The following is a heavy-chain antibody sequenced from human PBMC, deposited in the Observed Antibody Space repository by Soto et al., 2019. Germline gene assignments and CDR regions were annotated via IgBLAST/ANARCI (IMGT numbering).Heavy chain of an antibody. CDR2: ISKSGTT. D-gene: IGHD3-10*01. Sequence: SETLSPPCTLSGHPIRSVTSQWALLRQPPGQGQEWIGTISKSGTTHYNPSLKSRVIISVDTSKSQFFLNLSSVTAADTAVYYCARHYASGNYYSPVDYWGQG. J-gene: IGHJ4*02. V-gene: IGHV4-39*01. CDR3: ARHYASGNYYSPVDY. CDR1: GHPIRSVTSQ.